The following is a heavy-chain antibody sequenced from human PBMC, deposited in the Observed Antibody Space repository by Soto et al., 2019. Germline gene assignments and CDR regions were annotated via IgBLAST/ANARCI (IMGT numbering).Heavy chain of an antibody. V-gene: IGHV3-53*01. J-gene: IGHJ6*02. CDR1: GFSVSSYH. CDR3: ARDGAYYDFWSGYYMGPLVYYGMDV. Sequence: GGSLRLSCAASGFSVSSYHMSWVRQAPGKGLEWVSGIDSDAKTYYADSVKGRFTISRDNSKNTLYLQMNSLRAEDKAVYYCARDGAYYDFWSGYYMGPLVYYGMDVWGQGNKVTVSS. CDR2: IDSDAKT. D-gene: IGHD3-3*01.